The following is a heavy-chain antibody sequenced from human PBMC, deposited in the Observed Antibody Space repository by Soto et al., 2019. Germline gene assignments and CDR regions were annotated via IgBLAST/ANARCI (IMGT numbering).Heavy chain of an antibody. Sequence: GASVKVSCKASGYTFTDYYVHWVRQAPGQGLEWMGWINPNSGGTKSAQKFQGRVTMTRDTSISTAYMELSRLRSDDTAVYYCARRKGDYYDSSGYHYYFHYCCQGTPVTVSS. CDR3: ARRKGDYYDSSGYHYYFHY. CDR2: INPNSGGT. V-gene: IGHV1-2*02. J-gene: IGHJ4*02. D-gene: IGHD3-22*01. CDR1: GYTFTDYY.